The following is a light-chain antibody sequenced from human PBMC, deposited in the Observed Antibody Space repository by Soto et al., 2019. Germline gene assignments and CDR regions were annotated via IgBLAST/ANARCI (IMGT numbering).Light chain of an antibody. CDR3: QQYDNWPIT. V-gene: IGKV3-15*01. J-gene: IGKJ5*01. CDR2: GAS. Sequence: EIAMTQSPASLSVSPGERATLSCRASQSVSTNLAWYQQKPGQAPRLLMYGASTRAIGIPARFTGDGSGTEFTLTISSLQPEDVTVYYCQQYDNWPITFGQGKRLEIK. CDR1: QSVSTN.